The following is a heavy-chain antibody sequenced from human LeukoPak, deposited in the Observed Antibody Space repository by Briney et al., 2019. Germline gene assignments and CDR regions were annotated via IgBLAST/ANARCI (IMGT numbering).Heavy chain of an antibody. CDR3: ARSGQLVIDY. V-gene: IGHV4-30-2*02. D-gene: IGHD6-13*01. Sequence: SQTLSLTCAVSGVSISSGDYSWSWIRQPPGKGLEWIGYIYHSGSTLYNPSLKSRVTISVDTSKNQFSLKLSSVTAADTAVYYCARSGQLVIDYWGQGTLVTVSS. J-gene: IGHJ4*02. CDR1: GVSISSGDYS. CDR2: IYHSGST.